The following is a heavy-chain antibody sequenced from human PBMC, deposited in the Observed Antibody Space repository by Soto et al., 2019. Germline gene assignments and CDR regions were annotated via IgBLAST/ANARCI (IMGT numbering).Heavy chain of an antibody. J-gene: IGHJ6*02. D-gene: IGHD3-10*01. CDR3: ARSMVRGPSDGLEG. CDR1: GFSLSTSGMC. CDR2: IDWDDDK. Sequence: SGPTLVNPTQTLTLTCTFSGFSLSTSGMCVSWIRQPPGKALEWLALIDWDDDKYYSTSLKTRLTISKDTSKNQVVLTMTNMDPVDTATYYCARSMVRGPSDGLEGWGQGTTGAVSS. V-gene: IGHV2-70*01.